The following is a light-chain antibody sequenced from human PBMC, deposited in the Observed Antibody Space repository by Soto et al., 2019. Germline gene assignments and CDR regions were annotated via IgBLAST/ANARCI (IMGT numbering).Light chain of an antibody. CDR3: QSYDSSLSAYV. J-gene: IGLJ1*01. V-gene: IGLV1-40*01. Sequence: QSLLPHPPSLSGAPGQKVTISCTGSSSNIGAGYDLHWYQQLPGTAPKLLLYGNSNRPSGVPDRFSGSKSGTSASLAITGLQAEDEADYYCQSYDSSLSAYVFGTGTRSPS. CDR1: SSNIGAGYD. CDR2: GNS.